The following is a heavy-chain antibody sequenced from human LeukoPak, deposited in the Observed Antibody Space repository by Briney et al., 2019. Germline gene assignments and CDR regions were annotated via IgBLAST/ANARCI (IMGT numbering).Heavy chain of an antibody. CDR1: GFTFSSYW. CDR2: ISSGGTT. D-gene: IGHD4-23*01. Sequence: PGGSLRLSCAASGFTFSSYWMSWVRQAPGKGLEWVSAISSGGTTYYADSVKGRFSISRDNSKNTVYLQMNSLRAEDTAVYYCATRQTTVDYYDCWGQGTLVTVSS. J-gene: IGHJ4*02. V-gene: IGHV3-23*01. CDR3: ATRQTTVDYYDC.